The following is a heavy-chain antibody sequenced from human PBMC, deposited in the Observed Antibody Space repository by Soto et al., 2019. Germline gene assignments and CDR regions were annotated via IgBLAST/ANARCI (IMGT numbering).Heavy chain of an antibody. D-gene: IGHD3-3*01. Sequence: SETLSLTCAVYGGSFSGYYWSWIRQPPGKGLGWIGEINHSGSTNYNPSLKSRVTISVDTPKNQSSLRLSSVTAADTAVYYCARGRDYDFWSGYYPPADVWGQGTTVTVSS. J-gene: IGHJ6*02. CDR1: GGSFSGYY. CDR3: ARGRDYDFWSGYYPPADV. CDR2: INHSGST. V-gene: IGHV4-34*01.